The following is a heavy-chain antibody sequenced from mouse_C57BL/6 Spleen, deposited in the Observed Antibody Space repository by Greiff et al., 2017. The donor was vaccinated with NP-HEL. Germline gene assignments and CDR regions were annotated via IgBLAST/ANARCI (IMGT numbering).Heavy chain of an antibody. CDR2: INYDGSST. CDR1: GFTFSDYY. Sequence: EVQLVESEGGLVQPGSSMKLSCTASGFTFSDYYMAWVRQVPEKGLEWVANINYDGSSTYYLDSLKSRFIISRDNAKNILYLQMSSLKSEDTATYYCARGRGYYYGSTWYFDVWGTGTTVTVSS. J-gene: IGHJ1*03. V-gene: IGHV5-16*01. D-gene: IGHD1-1*01. CDR3: ARGRGYYYGSTWYFDV.